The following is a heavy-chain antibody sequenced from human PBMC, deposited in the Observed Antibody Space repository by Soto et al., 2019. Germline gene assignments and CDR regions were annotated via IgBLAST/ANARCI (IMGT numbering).Heavy chain of an antibody. CDR1: GFTFSSYG. V-gene: IGHV3-33*01. D-gene: IGHD2-2*01. J-gene: IGHJ6*02. Sequence: QVQLVESGGGVVQPGRSLRLSCAASGFTFSSYGMHWVRQAPGKGLEWVAVIWYDGSNKYYADSVKGRFTISRDNSKNTLYLKMNSLRAEDTAVYYCARDTGYCSSTSCSHYYYYGMDVWGQGTTVTVSS. CDR2: IWYDGSNK. CDR3: ARDTGYCSSTSCSHYYYYGMDV.